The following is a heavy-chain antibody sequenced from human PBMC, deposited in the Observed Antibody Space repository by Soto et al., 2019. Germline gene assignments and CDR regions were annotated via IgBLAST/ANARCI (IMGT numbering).Heavy chain of an antibody. D-gene: IGHD3-9*01. Sequence: PSETLSLTCTVSGGSVSSGSYYWSWIRQPPGKGLEWIGYIYYSGSTNYNPSLKSRVTISVDTSKNQFSLKLSSVTAADTAVYYCARLYYDILTDLNTWGRGTLVTVSS. V-gene: IGHV4-61*01. J-gene: IGHJ5*02. CDR1: GGSVSSGSYY. CDR2: IYYSGST. CDR3: ARLYYDILTDLNT.